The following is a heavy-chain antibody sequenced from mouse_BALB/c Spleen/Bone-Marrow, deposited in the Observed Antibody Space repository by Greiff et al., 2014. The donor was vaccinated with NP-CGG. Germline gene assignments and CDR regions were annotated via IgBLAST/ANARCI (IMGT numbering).Heavy chain of an antibody. CDR3: ASDYDYFDY. V-gene: IGHV5-17*02. CDR1: GFTFSSFG. CDR2: ISSGSSTI. D-gene: IGHD2-4*01. J-gene: IGHJ2*01. Sequence: EVHLVESGGGLVQPGGSRKLSCAAFGFTFSSFGMPWVRQAPEKGLEWVAYISSGSSTIYYADTVKGRFTISRDNPKNTLFLQMTILRSEDTAMYYCASDYDYFDYWGQGTTLTVSS.